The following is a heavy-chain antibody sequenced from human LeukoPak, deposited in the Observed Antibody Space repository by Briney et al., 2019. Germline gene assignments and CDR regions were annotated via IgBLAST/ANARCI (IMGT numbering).Heavy chain of an antibody. CDR1: GFYFSYYC. CDR2: ISYDGSNQ. V-gene: IGHV3-30*18. D-gene: IGHD3-10*01. Sequence: PGGSLRLSCAASGFYFSYYCMHWVRHAPGKGLEWVALISYDGSNQYYADSVKGRFTISRDNSKNTVFLQMNSLRHEDTAVYYCAKDKYYYGSGGDFAHWGQGTLVTVSS. CDR3: AKDKYYYGSGGDFAH. J-gene: IGHJ4*02.